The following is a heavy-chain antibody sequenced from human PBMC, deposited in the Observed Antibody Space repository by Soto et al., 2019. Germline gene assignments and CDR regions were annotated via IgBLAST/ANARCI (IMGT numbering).Heavy chain of an antibody. J-gene: IGHJ4*02. Sequence: SETLSLTCTVSGGSISSYYWSWIRQPPGKGLEWIGYIYYSGSTNYNPSLKSRVTISVDTSKNQFSLKLSSVTAADTAVYYCARHVIEMAPFGYWGQGTLVTVST. CDR3: ARHVIEMAPFGY. CDR2: IYYSGST. V-gene: IGHV4-59*08. CDR1: GGSISSYY.